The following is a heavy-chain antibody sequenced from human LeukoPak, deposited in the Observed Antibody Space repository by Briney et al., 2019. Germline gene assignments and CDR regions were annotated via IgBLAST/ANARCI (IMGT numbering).Heavy chain of an antibody. V-gene: IGHV3-23*01. CDR2: ISGSGGST. Sequence: GGSLRLSCAASGFTFSSYAMSWVRQAPGKGLEWVSAISGSGGSTYYADSVKGRFTISRDNSKNTLYLQMNSLRAEDTAVYYCAKWSRGATTMVRGDPWYYYGMDVWGQGTTVTVSS. D-gene: IGHD3-10*01. J-gene: IGHJ6*02. CDR1: GFTFSSYA. CDR3: AKWSRGATTMVRGDPWYYYGMDV.